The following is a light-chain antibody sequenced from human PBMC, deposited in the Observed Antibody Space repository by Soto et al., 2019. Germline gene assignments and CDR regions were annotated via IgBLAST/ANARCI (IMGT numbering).Light chain of an antibody. Sequence: QPVLTQPPSASGAPGQRLTISCSGSSSNIGTNTVSWYQQLPGTAPKLLIYNNNQRPSGVPDRFSGSKSGTSASLAISGLQSENEADYYCAAWDDSLNGPVFGGGTKVTVL. J-gene: IGLJ2*01. CDR2: NNN. CDR1: SSNIGTNT. V-gene: IGLV1-44*01. CDR3: AAWDDSLNGPV.